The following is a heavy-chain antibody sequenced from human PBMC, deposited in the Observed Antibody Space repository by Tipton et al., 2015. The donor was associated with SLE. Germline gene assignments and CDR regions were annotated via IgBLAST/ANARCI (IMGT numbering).Heavy chain of an antibody. J-gene: IGHJ1*01. Sequence: TLSLTCTVSGASTNTKYWTWIRQSPGKGLEWIGYANRNEGTKIKSSLERRVTISLDTSKNHFSLYLTSVTAADTAVYYCARSEGFQLLFQFLEHWGQGTPVTVSS. D-gene: IGHD3-16*02. CDR2: ANRNEGT. V-gene: IGHV4-4*08. CDR3: ARSEGFQLLFQFLEH. CDR1: GASTNTKY.